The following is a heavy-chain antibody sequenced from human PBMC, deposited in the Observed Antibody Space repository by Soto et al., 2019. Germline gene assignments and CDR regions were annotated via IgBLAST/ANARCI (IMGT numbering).Heavy chain of an antibody. V-gene: IGHV1-69*13. CDR3: ARGEGYYYYYYGMDV. CDR1: GGTFSSYA. Sequence: ASVKVSCKASGGTFSSYAISWVRQAPGQGLEWMGGIIPIFGTANYAQKFQGRVTITADESTSTAYMELSSLRSEDTTVYYCARGEGYYYYYYGMDVWGQGTTVTVSS. J-gene: IGHJ6*02. CDR2: IIPIFGTA.